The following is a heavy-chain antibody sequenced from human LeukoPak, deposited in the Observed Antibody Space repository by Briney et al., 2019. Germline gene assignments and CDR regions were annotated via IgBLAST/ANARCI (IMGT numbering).Heavy chain of an antibody. D-gene: IGHD5-18*01. CDR3: ARDPLGYSYYDY. V-gene: IGHV4-59*01. Sequence: PSETLSLTCTVSGGSISSYYWSWIRQPPGKGLEWMGYIYYSGSTNYNPSLKSRVTISVDTSKNQFSLKLSSVTVADTAVYYCARDPLGYSYYDYWGQGTLGTVSS. J-gene: IGHJ4*02. CDR1: GGSISSYY. CDR2: IYYSGST.